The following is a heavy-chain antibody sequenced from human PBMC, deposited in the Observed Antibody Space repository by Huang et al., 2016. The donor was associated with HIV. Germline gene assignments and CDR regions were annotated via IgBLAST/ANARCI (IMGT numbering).Heavy chain of an antibody. CDR2: ITASSSFN. V-gene: IGHV3-21*01. CDR1: GFSFDSFA. D-gene: IGHD3-10*01. CDR3: VRENYGSGSTLHWFDP. J-gene: IGHJ5*02. Sequence: DVQLVESGGGLVKPGGSLRLSCAASGFSFDSFAMHWVRQAPGKGLEWVASITASSSFNDSAVSLTGRFTVSRDNAKNSLYLQMNSLRPEDTAVYYCVRENYGSGSTLHWFDPWGQGTLVTVSS.